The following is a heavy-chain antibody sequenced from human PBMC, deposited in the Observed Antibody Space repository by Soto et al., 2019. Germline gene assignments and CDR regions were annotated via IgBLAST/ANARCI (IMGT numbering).Heavy chain of an antibody. CDR2: IIPIIGPA. V-gene: IGHV1-69*01. Sequence: QVQLVQSGAEVKRPGCSVKLSSKASGGTFTYYGISWVRQAPGQGLEWMGGIIPIIGPATYAQKFQGRVTITADQSPSTASMELSSLGSEDTALYYCARDLGTTIAGPPRRETYGWLDPWGQGTLVTVSS. CDR1: GGTFTYYG. CDR3: ARDLGTTIAGPPRRETYGWLDP. D-gene: IGHD3-22*01. J-gene: IGHJ5*02.